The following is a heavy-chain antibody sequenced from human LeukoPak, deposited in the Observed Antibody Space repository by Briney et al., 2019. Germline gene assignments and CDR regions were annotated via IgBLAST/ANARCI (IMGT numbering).Heavy chain of an antibody. V-gene: IGHV3-69-1*01. CDR2: ISSSSTI. D-gene: IGHD3-16*01. Sequence: GGSLRLSCAASGFTFSDYYMKWVRQAPGKGLEWVSSISSSSTIYYADSVKGRFTISRDNAKNSLYLQMNSLRAEDTALYYCAKDIQGYGIFYGMDVWGQGTTVTVSS. J-gene: IGHJ6*02. CDR3: AKDIQGYGIFYGMDV. CDR1: GFTFSDYY.